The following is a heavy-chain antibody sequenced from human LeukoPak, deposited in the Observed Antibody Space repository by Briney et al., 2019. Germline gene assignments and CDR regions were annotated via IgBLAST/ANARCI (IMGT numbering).Heavy chain of an antibody. D-gene: IGHD1-7*01. CDR3: ARAHNWKYGSFDF. CDR1: GFTFDDYG. Sequence: GGSLRLSCAASGFTFDDYGMNWVRQAPGKGLEWVSGINWNGVSTGYADSVKGRFTISRDNAKNSLYLQMNSLRAEDTAVYYCARAHNWKYGSFDFWGQGTLVTVSS. V-gene: IGHV3-20*04. J-gene: IGHJ4*02. CDR2: INWNGVST.